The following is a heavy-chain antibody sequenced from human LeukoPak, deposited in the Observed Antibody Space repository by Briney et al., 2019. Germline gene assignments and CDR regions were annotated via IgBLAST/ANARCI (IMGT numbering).Heavy chain of an antibody. CDR3: AKVPYDSSGYYYFDY. J-gene: IGHJ4*02. CDR2: IGGSGGST. CDR1: GFTFSSYA. V-gene: IGHV3-23*01. D-gene: IGHD3-22*01. Sequence: RGSLRLSCAASGFTFSSYAMSWVRQAPGKGLEWVSAIGGSGGSTYYADSVKGRFTISRDNSKNTLYLQMNSLRAEDTAVYYCAKVPYDSSGYYYFDYWGQGTLVTVSS.